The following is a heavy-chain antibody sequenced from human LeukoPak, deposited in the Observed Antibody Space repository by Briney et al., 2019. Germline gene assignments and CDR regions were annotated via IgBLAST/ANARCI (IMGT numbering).Heavy chain of an antibody. J-gene: IGHJ4*02. Sequence: GRSLRLSCAASGFTFKTYSMHWVRQAPGKGLEWVSSISSSSSYIYYADSVKGRFTISRDNAKNSLYLQMNSLRAEDTAVYYCARLQLVDYWGQGTLVTVSS. D-gene: IGHD6-13*01. CDR2: ISSSSSYI. CDR3: ARLQLVDY. CDR1: GFTFKTYS. V-gene: IGHV3-21*01.